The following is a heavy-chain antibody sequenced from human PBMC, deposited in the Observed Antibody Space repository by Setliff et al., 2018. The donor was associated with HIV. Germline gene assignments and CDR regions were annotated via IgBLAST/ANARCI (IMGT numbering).Heavy chain of an antibody. V-gene: IGHV4-59*08. CDR3: ARHVYSSGWGYVYHLDS. J-gene: IGHJ4*02. CDR1: GGSISNYY. CDR2: IYASGST. D-gene: IGHD6-19*01. Sequence: SETLSLTCTVSGGSISNYYWSWIRQPPGKGLEWIGYIYASGSTNYSPSLKSRVTISVDTSKNQFSLELKSVTAADTAVYFCARHVYSSGWGYVYHLDSWGQGTLVTVSS.